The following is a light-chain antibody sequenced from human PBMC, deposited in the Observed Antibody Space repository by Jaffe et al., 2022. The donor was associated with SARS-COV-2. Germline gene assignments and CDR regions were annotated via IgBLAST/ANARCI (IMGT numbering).Light chain of an antibody. V-gene: IGKV3-15*01. CDR1: QSVRSN. Sequence: EIVMTQSPATLSVSPGERVTLSCRASQSVRSNLVWYQQKPGQAPRLLIYDASTRAAGIPARFSGSVSGTEFILTISSLQSEDFAVYYCQQYNNWPPITFGQGTRLEIK. J-gene: IGKJ5*01. CDR3: QQYNNWPPIT. CDR2: DAS.